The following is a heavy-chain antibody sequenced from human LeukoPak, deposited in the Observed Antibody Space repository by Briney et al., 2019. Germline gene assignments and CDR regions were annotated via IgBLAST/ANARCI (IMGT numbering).Heavy chain of an antibody. CDR2: IFHSGST. J-gene: IGHJ5*02. Sequence: SGTLSLTCAVSGGSISSSNWWSWVRQPPGKGLEWIGEIFHSGSTNYNPSLKSRVIISVDKSKNQFSLKLNSVTAADTAVYYCARGGNKWELDNWFDPWGQGTLVTVSS. CDR1: GGSISSSNW. V-gene: IGHV4-4*02. CDR3: ARGGNKWELDNWFDP. D-gene: IGHD1-26*01.